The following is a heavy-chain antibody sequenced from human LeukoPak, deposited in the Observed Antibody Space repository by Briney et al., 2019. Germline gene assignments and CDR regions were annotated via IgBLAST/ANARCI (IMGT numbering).Heavy chain of an antibody. CDR2: ISAYNGNT. Sequence: ASVKVSCKASGNTFTSYGISWVRQAPGQGLEWMGWISAYNGNTNYAQKLQGRVTMTTDTSTSTAYMEVRSLRSDDTAVYYCARVVEYYYGSGIYYYYMDVWGKGTTVTVSS. CDR1: GNTFTSYG. D-gene: IGHD3-10*01. J-gene: IGHJ6*03. CDR3: ARVVEYYYGSGIYYYYMDV. V-gene: IGHV1-18*01.